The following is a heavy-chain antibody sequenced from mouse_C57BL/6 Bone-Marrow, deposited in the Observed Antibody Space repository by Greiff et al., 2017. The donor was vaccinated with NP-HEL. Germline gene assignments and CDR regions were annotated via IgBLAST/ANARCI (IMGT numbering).Heavy chain of an antibody. J-gene: IGHJ1*03. CDR2: ISSGSSTI. Sequence: DVKLVESGGGLVKPGGSLKLSCAASGFTFSDYGMHWVRQAPEKGLEWVAYISSGSSTIYYADTVKGRFTISRDNAKNTLFLQMTSLRSEDTAMYYCAREYHWYFDVWGKGTTVTVSS. CDR3: AREYHWYFDV. V-gene: IGHV5-17*01. CDR1: GFTFSDYG. D-gene: IGHD5-1*01.